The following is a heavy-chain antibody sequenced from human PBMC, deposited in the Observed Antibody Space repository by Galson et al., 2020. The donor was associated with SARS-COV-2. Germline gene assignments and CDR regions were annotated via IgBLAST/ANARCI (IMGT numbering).Heavy chain of an antibody. V-gene: IGHV4-39*07. D-gene: IGHD2-15*01. CDR3: VRVRRTLNWFDP. Sequence: SQTLSLTCTVSGGSISSSSYYWGWIRQPPGKGLEWIGSIYYSGSTYYNPSLKSRVTISVDTSKNQFSLKLSSVTAADTAVYYCVRVRRTLNWFDPWGQGTLGTVSS. CDR1: GGSISSSSYY. CDR2: IYYSGST. J-gene: IGHJ5*02.